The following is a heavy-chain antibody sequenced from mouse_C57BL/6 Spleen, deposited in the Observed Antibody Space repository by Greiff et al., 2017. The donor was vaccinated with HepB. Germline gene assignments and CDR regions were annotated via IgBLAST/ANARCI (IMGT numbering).Heavy chain of an antibody. V-gene: IGHV5-4*01. CDR1: GFTFSSYA. CDR3: ARDSLLYALAMDY. Sequence: EVMLVESGGGLVKPGGSLKLSCAASGFTFSSYAMSWVRQTPEKRLEWVATISDGGSYTYYPDNVKGRFTISRDNAKNNLYLQMSHLKSEDTAMYYCARDSLLYALAMDYWGQGTSVTVSS. CDR2: ISDGGSYT. D-gene: IGHD6-1*01. J-gene: IGHJ4*01.